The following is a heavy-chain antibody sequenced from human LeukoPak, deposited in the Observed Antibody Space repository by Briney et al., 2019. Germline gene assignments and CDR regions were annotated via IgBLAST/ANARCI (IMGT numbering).Heavy chain of an antibody. CDR3: ARDGPITIFGVVTTYYFDY. CDR2: ISAYNGNT. V-gene: IGHV1-18*01. D-gene: IGHD3-3*01. CDR1: GYTFTSYG. Sequence: ASVKVSCKAPGYTFTSYGISWVRQAPGQGLEWMGWISAYNGNTNYAQKLQGRVTMTTDTSTSTAYMELRSLRSDDTAVYYCARDGPITIFGVVTTYYFDYWGQGTLVTVSS. J-gene: IGHJ4*02.